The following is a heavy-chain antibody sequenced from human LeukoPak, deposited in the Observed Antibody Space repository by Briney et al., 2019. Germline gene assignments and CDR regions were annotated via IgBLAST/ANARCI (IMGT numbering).Heavy chain of an antibody. CDR3: AKSYDILTGYYIGYFDY. CDR2: INPNSGGT. Sequence: ASVKVSCKASGYTFTGYYMHWVRQAPGQGLEWMGWINPNSGGTNYAQKFQGRVTMTRDTSITTAYMELSRLRSDDTAVYYCAKSYDILTGYYIGYFDYWGQGTLVTASS. V-gene: IGHV1-2*02. J-gene: IGHJ4*02. CDR1: GYTFTGYY. D-gene: IGHD3-9*01.